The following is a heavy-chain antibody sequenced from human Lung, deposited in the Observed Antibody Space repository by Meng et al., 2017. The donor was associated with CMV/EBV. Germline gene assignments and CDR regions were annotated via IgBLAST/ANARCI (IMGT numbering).Heavy chain of an antibody. Sequence: FTFSTYWMHWVRQTPGTGLVWVSRINSDGSTTTYADSVKGRFTISRDNAKNTLYLQMSSLRAEDSAVYYCVRDGKYCSSGTCDYYIMDLWGQGTTVTVSS. J-gene: IGHJ6*02. CDR3: VRDGKYCSSGTCDYYIMDL. D-gene: IGHD2-15*01. V-gene: IGHV3-74*01. CDR2: INSDGSTT. CDR1: FTFSTYW.